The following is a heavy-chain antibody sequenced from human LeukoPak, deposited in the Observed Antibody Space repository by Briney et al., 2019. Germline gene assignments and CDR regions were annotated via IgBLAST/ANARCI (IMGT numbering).Heavy chain of an antibody. V-gene: IGHV1-69*13. Sequence: ASVKVPCKASGGTFSSYAISWVRQAPGQGLEWMGGIIPIFGTANYAQKFQGRVTITADESTSTAYMELSSLRSEDTAVYYCARGEDIVVVVASGGSYGMDVWGQGTTVTVSS. CDR1: GGTFSSYA. J-gene: IGHJ6*02. CDR2: IIPIFGTA. D-gene: IGHD2-15*01. CDR3: ARGEDIVVVVASGGSYGMDV.